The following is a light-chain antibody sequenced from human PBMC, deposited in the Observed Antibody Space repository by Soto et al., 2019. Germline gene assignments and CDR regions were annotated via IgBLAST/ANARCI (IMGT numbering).Light chain of an antibody. CDR2: DAS. J-gene: IGKJ1*01. V-gene: IGKV1-5*01. CDR3: QQYDSFPWT. Sequence: DIKMTQSPSTLSASVGDRVAITCRASQDISKWLAWYQQKPGKPPKLLIYDASGLDSGVPSRFSGSGYGTEFTLTLSGLQPEDFATFYCQQYDSFPWTFGPGTKVDIK. CDR1: QDISKW.